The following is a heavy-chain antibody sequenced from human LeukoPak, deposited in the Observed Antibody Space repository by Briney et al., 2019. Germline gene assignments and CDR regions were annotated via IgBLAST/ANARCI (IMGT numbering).Heavy chain of an antibody. J-gene: IGHJ5*02. V-gene: IGHV3-23*01. CDR3: AKDVSWNWFDP. CDR1: GFTFSSYA. CDR2: ISGSGGST. Sequence: GGSLRLSCAASGFTFSSYAMSWVRQAPGKGLEWVSRISGSGGSTYYADSVKGRFTISRDNSKNTLYLQMNTLRAEDTAVYYCAKDVSWNWFDPWGQGTLVTVSS.